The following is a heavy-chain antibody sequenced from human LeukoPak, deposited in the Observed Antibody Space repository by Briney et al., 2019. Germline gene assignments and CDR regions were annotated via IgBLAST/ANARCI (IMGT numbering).Heavy chain of an antibody. V-gene: IGHV4-34*01. CDR3: ARGGGDSGSYFDL. Sequence: PSETLSLTCAVYVGSFSDYYWTWIRQPPGKGLECIGEINHSGSTNYNPSLKSRLTISLDTSKNQFSLRLSPVTAPDTAVYYCARGGGDSGSYFDLWGRGTRVTVSS. J-gene: IGHJ2*01. CDR1: VGSFSDYY. CDR2: INHSGST. D-gene: IGHD3-10*01.